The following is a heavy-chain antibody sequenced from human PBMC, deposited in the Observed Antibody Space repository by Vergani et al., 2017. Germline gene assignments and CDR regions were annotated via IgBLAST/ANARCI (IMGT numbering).Heavy chain of an antibody. V-gene: IGHV4-59*01. CDR1: GGSISSYY. CDR3: ARSGRAAHDLNWFDP. Sequence: QVQLQESGPGLVKPSETLSLTCTVSGGSISSYYWSWIRQPPGKGLEWIGYIYYSGSTNYNPSLKSRATISVDTSKNQFSLKLSSVTAADTAVYYCARSGRAAHDLNWFDPWGQGTLVTVSS. D-gene: IGHD3-10*01. J-gene: IGHJ5*02. CDR2: IYYSGST.